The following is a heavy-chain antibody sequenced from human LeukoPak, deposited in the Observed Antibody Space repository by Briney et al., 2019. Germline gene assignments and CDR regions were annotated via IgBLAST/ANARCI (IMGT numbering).Heavy chain of an antibody. CDR1: GFTFDDYA. CDR3: AKDMDVDTAMAPFDY. Sequence: GGSLRLSCAASGFTFDDYAMHWVRQAPGKGLEWVSGISWNNGSIGYADSVKGRFTISRDNAKNSLYLQMNSLRAEDTALYYCAKDMDVDTAMAPFDYWGQGTLVTVSS. CDR2: ISWNNGSI. V-gene: IGHV3-9*01. J-gene: IGHJ4*02. D-gene: IGHD5-18*01.